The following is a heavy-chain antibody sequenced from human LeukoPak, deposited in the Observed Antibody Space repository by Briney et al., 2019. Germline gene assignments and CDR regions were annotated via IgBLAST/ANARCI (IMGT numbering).Heavy chain of an antibody. CDR1: GFTFSNAW. J-gene: IGHJ6*02. Sequence: GGSLRLSCAASGFTFSNAWMNWVRQAPGKGLECVGRIKGKTDGGTTDYAAPVKGRFTISRDDSKNTLYLQMNSLKTEDTAVYYCTTDQFLRSTTYYGMDVWGQGTTVTVSS. CDR3: TTDQFLRSTTYYGMDV. CDR2: IKGKTDGGTT. V-gene: IGHV3-15*07. D-gene: IGHD5-12*01.